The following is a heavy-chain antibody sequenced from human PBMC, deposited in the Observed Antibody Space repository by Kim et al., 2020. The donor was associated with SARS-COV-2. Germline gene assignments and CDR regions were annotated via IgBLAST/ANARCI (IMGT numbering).Heavy chain of an antibody. D-gene: IGHD3-22*01. CDR3: ARRYYYDSSGYYYDYYYYGMDV. CDR2: IYYSGST. CDR1: GGSISSSSYY. Sequence: SETLSLTCTVSGGSISSSSYYWGWIRQPPGKGLEWIGSIYYSGSTYYNPSLKSRVTISVDTSKNQFSLKLSSVTAADTAVYYCARRYYYDSSGYYYDYYYYGMDVWGQGTTVTVSS. J-gene: IGHJ6*02. V-gene: IGHV4-39*01.